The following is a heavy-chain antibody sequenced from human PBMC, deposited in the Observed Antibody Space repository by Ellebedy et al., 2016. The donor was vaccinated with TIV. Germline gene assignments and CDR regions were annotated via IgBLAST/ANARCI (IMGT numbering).Heavy chain of an antibody. CDR3: ARPARGWEDGFDI. J-gene: IGHJ3*02. V-gene: IGHV5-51*01. D-gene: IGHD1-26*01. Sequence: KVSCKASGYKFTNYWIGWVRQMPGKGPEWMGIIYPVDSDTRYSPSFQGQVTISVDKSASTAYLQWSSLKASDTAMYYCARPARGWEDGFDIWGQGTMVTVSS. CDR2: IYPVDSDT. CDR1: GYKFTNYW.